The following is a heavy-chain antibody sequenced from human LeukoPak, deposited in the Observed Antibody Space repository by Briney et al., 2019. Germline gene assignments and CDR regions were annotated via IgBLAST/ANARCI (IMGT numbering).Heavy chain of an antibody. Sequence: GGSLRLSCAASGFTFSNYWMHWVRQAPGKGLVWVSRIKGDGSDTIYADSVKGRFTISRDNAKNTMFLQMNSLRDEDTAVYYCARSYGSGSSNYWGQGTLVTVSS. CDR1: GFTFSNYW. V-gene: IGHV3-74*01. CDR3: ARSYGSGSSNY. CDR2: IKGDGSDT. J-gene: IGHJ4*02. D-gene: IGHD3-10*01.